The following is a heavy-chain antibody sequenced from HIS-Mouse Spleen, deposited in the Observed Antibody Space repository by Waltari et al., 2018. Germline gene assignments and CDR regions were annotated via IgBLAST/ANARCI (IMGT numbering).Heavy chain of an antibody. D-gene: IGHD6-13*01. V-gene: IGHV4-39*07. CDR1: VGSIRSSSYD. CDR3: AREIPYSSSWYDWYFDL. CDR2: IYYSGST. Sequence: QLQLQESGPGLVMPSATLSLSCTVAVGSIRSSSYDWGWIRQPPGKGLEWIGSIYYSGSTYYNPSLKSRVTISVDTSKNQFSLKLSSVTAADTAVYYCAREIPYSSSWYDWYFDLWGRGTLVTVSS. J-gene: IGHJ2*01.